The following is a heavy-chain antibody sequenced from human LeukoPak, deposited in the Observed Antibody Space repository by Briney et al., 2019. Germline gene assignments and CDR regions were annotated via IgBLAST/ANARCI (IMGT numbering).Heavy chain of an antibody. CDR1: GYTFTDYY. Sequence: ASVKVSCKASGYTFTDYYLHWVRQAPGQGLEWLGWINPNSGGTNNAQKFQGRVTKTRDTSISTAYMELSRRRSGDTAVYYCARVGHYYDSSGYYTFDFWGQGTLATVSS. CDR2: INPNSGGT. D-gene: IGHD3-22*01. J-gene: IGHJ4*02. V-gene: IGHV1-2*02. CDR3: ARVGHYYDSSGYYTFDF.